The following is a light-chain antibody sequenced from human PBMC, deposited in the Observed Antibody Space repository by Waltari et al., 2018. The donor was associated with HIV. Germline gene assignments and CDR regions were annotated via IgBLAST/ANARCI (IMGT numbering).Light chain of an antibody. CDR3: CSYAGAYTYV. V-gene: IGLV2-11*01. Sequence: QSALTQPRSVSGSPGQSVTIPCTGTSSDIGYFAYVSWYQQYPGKAPQVIIYEVNQRPSGVPDRFTGSKSGITASLTISGLQGEDEADYYCCSYAGAYTYVFGTGTKVNVL. CDR1: SSDIGYFAY. J-gene: IGLJ1*01. CDR2: EVN.